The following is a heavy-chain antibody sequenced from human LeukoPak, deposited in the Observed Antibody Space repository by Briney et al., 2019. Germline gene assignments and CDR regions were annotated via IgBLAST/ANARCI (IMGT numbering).Heavy chain of an antibody. CDR1: GGTFSSYA. CDR2: IIPIFGTA. Sequence: SVKVSCKASGGTFSSYAISWVRQAPGQGLEWMGGIIPIFGTANYAQKFQGRVTITTDESTSTAYMELSSLRSEDTAVYYCAMHYYGSGSYAFDIWGQGTMVTVSS. J-gene: IGHJ3*02. CDR3: AMHYYGSGSYAFDI. D-gene: IGHD3-10*01. V-gene: IGHV1-69*05.